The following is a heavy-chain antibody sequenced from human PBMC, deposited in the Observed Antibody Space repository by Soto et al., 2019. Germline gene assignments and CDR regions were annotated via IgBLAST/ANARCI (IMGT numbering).Heavy chain of an antibody. V-gene: IGHV3-23*01. CDR1: GFIFSDYS. Sequence: GGSLRLSCAASGFIFSDYSMAWVRQTPEKGLEWVSGMSISGEKTFYADSVKGRFTVSRDSSKSTVYLQMNSLRVEDTAIYYCARWSGYGDLWGQGTLVTVSS. CDR2: MSISGEKT. J-gene: IGHJ4*02. D-gene: IGHD5-12*01. CDR3: ARWSGYGDL.